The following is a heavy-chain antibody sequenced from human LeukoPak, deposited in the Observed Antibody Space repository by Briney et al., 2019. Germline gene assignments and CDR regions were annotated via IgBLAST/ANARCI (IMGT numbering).Heavy chain of an antibody. J-gene: IGHJ6*03. CDR2: IKQDGSEK. CDR1: CFTFSSYW. CDR3: ARVFYGSGSYYYYMDV. D-gene: IGHD3-10*01. V-gene: IGHV3-7*01. Sequence: GGSLRLSCAASCFTFSSYWMSWVRQAPGKGLEWVANIKQDGSEKHYVDSVKGQFTISRDNAKNSLYLQMNSLRAEDTAVYYCARVFYGSGSYYYYMDVWGKGTTVTVSS.